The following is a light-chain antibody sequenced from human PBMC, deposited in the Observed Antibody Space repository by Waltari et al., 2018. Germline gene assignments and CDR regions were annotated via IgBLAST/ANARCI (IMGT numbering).Light chain of an antibody. CDR1: QSLLYSSNNKNY. J-gene: IGKJ5*01. CDR3: QQSYDTLVT. CDR2: WAS. Sequence: DIVLTQSPDSLAVSLGERATINCTPSQSLLYSSNNKNYLAWYQQKPGQPPKLLIYWASTRESGVPARFSGGGSGIDFTLTISSLQAEDVAVYYCQQSYDTLVTFGQGTRLEIK. V-gene: IGKV4-1*01.